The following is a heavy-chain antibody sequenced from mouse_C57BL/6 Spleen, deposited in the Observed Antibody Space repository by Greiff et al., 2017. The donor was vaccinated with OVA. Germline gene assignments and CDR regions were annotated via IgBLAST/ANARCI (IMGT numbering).Heavy chain of an antibody. CDR3: ARSGYGSSPLYAMDY. D-gene: IGHD1-1*01. V-gene: IGHV1-69*01. Sequence: VQLQQPGAELVMPGASVKLSCKASGYTFTSYWMHWVKQRPGQGLEWIGEIDPSDSYTNYNQKFKGKSTLTVDKSSSTAYMQLSSLTSEDSAVYCCARSGYGSSPLYAMDYWGQGTSVTVSS. CDR1: GYTFTSYW. CDR2: IDPSDSYT. J-gene: IGHJ4*01.